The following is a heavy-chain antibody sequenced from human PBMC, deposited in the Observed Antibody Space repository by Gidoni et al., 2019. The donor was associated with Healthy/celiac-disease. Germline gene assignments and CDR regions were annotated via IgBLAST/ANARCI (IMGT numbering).Heavy chain of an antibody. CDR2: IKSKTDGGTT. CDR3: TTLLELAGDY. J-gene: IGHJ4*02. Sequence: EVQLVESGGGLVKPGGSLRLSCAASGFTFSNAWMSWVRQAPGKGLEWVGHIKSKTDGGTTDYAAPVKGRFTISRDDSKNTLYLQMNSLKTEDTAVYYCTTLLELAGDYWGQGTLVTVSS. D-gene: IGHD1-7*01. V-gene: IGHV3-15*01. CDR1: GFTFSNAW.